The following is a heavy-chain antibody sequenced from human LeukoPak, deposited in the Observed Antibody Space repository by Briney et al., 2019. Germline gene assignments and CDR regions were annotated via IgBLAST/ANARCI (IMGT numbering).Heavy chain of an antibody. D-gene: IGHD5-18*01. CDR1: GGSISSGGYY. CDR2: IYYSGST. CDR3: ARVPGDTAMVTYYFDY. V-gene: IGHV4-31*03. J-gene: IGHJ4*02. Sequence: PSETLSLTCTVSGGSISSGGYYWSWIRQHPGKGLEWIGYIYYSGSTYYNPSLKSRVTISVDTSKNQFSLKLSSVTAAGTAVYYCARVPGDTAMVTYYFDYWGQGTLVTVPS.